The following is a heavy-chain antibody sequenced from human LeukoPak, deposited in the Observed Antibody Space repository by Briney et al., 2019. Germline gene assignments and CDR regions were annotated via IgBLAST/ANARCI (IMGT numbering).Heavy chain of an antibody. CDR2: INPNCGGT. V-gene: IGHV1-2*02. D-gene: IGHD2-21*02. J-gene: IGHJ4*02. Sequence: ASVKVSCKASGYTFTGYYMHWVRQAPGQGLEWMGWINPNCGGTNYAQKFHGRVTMTRDTSISTAYMELSRLRSDDTAMYYCASGERVVTAIPGYYFDYWGQGTLVTASS. CDR3: ASGERVVTAIPGYYFDY. CDR1: GYTFTGYY.